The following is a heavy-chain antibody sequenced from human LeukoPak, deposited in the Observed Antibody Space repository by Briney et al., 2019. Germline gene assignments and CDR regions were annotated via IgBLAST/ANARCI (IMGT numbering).Heavy chain of an antibody. CDR2: IKQDGSEK. CDR1: GFPFSSYA. Sequence: PGGSLRLSCAASGFPFSSYAMSWVRQAPGKGLEWVANIKQDGSEKYYVDSVKGRFTISRDNAKNSLYLQMNSLRAEDTAVYYCARKNGLDYWGQGTLVTVSS. V-gene: IGHV3-7*01. J-gene: IGHJ4*02. CDR3: ARKNGLDY.